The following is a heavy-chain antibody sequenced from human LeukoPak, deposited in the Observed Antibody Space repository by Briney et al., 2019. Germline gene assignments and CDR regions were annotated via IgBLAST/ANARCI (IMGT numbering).Heavy chain of an antibody. J-gene: IGHJ6*02. D-gene: IGHD3-22*01. Sequence: SETLSLTCTVSGGSVSSGSYYWSWIRQPPGKGLEWIGYIYYSGSTNYNPSLKSRVTISVDTSKNQFSLKLSSVTAADTAVYYCARDQYDSSGYTYYYYGMDVWGQGTTVTVSS. V-gene: IGHV4-61*01. CDR2: IYYSGST. CDR3: ARDQYDSSGYTYYYYGMDV. CDR1: GGSVSSGSYY.